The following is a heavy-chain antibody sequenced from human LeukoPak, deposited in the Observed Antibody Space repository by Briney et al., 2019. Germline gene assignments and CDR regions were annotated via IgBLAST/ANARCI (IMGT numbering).Heavy chain of an antibody. Sequence: GGSLRLSCAASGFTFSHYSMNWVRQAPGKGLEWISYIGISRGNTKYAASVKGRFTISGDKAKNSVYLQMNSLRVEDTAVYYCARDTKYAFDNWGQGTLVTVSS. CDR2: IGISRGNT. V-gene: IGHV3-48*01. CDR3: ARDTKYAFDN. CDR1: GFTFSHYS. D-gene: IGHD2-2*01. J-gene: IGHJ4*02.